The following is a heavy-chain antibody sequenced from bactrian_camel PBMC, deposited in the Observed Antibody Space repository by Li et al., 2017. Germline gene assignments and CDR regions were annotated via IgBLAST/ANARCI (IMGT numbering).Heavy chain of an antibody. J-gene: IGHJ4*01. Sequence: HVQLVESGGGSVQAGGSLRLSCAFDAHTPANVRMAWFRQAPGKEREGVASLASDGSSIYANSLKGRFSISKDNARNWLDLQMESLEPGDTARYYCAADRRRHGPPSLRPGDYSVWGQGTQVTVS. CDR1: AHTPANVR. V-gene: IGHV3S53*01. D-gene: IGHD2*01. CDR2: LASDGSS. CDR3: AADRRRHGPPSLRPGDYSV.